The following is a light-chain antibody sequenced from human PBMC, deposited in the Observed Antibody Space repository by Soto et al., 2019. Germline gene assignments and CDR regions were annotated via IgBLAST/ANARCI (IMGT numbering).Light chain of an antibody. J-gene: IGKJ4*01. V-gene: IGKV1-12*01. CDR1: QGINSW. CDR3: QQVDTFPLT. CDR2: TAS. Sequence: DIQMTQSPSSVSASVGDRVTITCRASQGINSWLAWYQQKPGKAPKLLIYTASTLQTGVPSRFTGSGSGTDFTLTISSLQPEDSATYFCQQVDTFPLTFGGGTKVEIK.